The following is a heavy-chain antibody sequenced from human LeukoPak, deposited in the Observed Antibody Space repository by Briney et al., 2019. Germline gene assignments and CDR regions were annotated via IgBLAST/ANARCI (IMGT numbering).Heavy chain of an antibody. CDR2: INPNSGGT. Sequence: ASVKVSCKASGYTFTDYYILWVRQAPGQGPEWMGWINPNSGGTNYAQNFKGRVTMTRDTSISTAYMEVNSLTSDDTAVYYCARDLPKTGYLGALDIWGQGTMVTVSS. D-gene: IGHD5-12*01. J-gene: IGHJ3*02. CDR3: ARDLPKTGYLGALDI. V-gene: IGHV1-2*02. CDR1: GYTFTDYY.